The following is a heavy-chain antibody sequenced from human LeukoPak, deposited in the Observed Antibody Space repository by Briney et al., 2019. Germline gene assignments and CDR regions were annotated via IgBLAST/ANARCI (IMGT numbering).Heavy chain of an antibody. CDR2: INPSGGST. CDR1: GYTFTSYD. D-gene: IGHD3-22*01. J-gene: IGHJ3*02. CDR3: ARVRGPLEDSDAFDI. V-gene: IGHV1-46*01. Sequence: ASVKVSCKASGYTFTSYDINWVRQAPGQGLEWMGIINPSGGSTSYAQKFQGRVTMTRDTSTSTVYMELSSLRSEDTAVYYCARVRGPLEDSDAFDIWGQGTMVTVSS.